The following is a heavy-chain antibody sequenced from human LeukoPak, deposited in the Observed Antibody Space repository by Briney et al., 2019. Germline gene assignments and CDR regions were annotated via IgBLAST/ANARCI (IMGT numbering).Heavy chain of an antibody. J-gene: IGHJ4*02. CDR1: GFTLSSYA. CDR3: AKGPKQQLVGSRGHYFDY. D-gene: IGHD6-13*01. V-gene: IGHV3-23*01. CDR2: ISASGGST. Sequence: GGSLRLSCGASGFTLSSYAMSWVRQAPGKGLEWVSLISASGGSTHYADSVKGRVTISRDKSKNTLYLQMNSLRAEDTAFYYCAKGPKQQLVGSRGHYFDYWGQGTLVTVSS.